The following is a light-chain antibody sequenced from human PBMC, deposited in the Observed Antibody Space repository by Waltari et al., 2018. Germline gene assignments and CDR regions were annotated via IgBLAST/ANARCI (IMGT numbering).Light chain of an antibody. CDR2: LGS. CDR3: MQSLQALWT. Sequence: DIVMTQSPLSLPVTPGEPASISCRSSQSLLHRNGYNYLDWYLQKPGQSPQLLIYLGSNRASGVPDRVSGSGSGTDFTLKISRVEAEDVGVYYCMQSLQALWTFGPGTKVEIK. V-gene: IGKV2-28*01. CDR1: QSLLHRNGYNY. J-gene: IGKJ1*01.